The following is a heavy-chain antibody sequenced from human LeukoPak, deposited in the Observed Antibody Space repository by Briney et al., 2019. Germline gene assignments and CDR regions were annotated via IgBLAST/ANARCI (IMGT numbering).Heavy chain of an antibody. D-gene: IGHD1-26*01. CDR2: ISGSGGNT. CDR1: GFTFSSYA. J-gene: IGHJ3*02. V-gene: IGHV3-23*01. CDR3: AKDLGATDAFDI. Sequence: PGGSLRLSCAASGFTFSSYAMSWVRQAPGKGLEWVSAISGSGGNTYYADSVKGRFTISRDNSKNTLYLQMNSLRAEDTAVYYCAKDLGATDAFDIWGQGTMVTVSS.